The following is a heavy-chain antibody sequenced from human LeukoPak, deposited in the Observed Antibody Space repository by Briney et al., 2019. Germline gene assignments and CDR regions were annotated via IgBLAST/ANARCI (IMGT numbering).Heavy chain of an antibody. CDR2: IYTSGST. CDR3: ARYSGSYLAAFDI. Sequence: PSETLSLTCTVSGYSISSGYYWSWTRQPAGKGLEWIGRIYTSGSTNYNPSLKSRVTISVDTSKNQFSLKLSSVTAADTAVYYCARYSGSYLAAFDIWGQGTMVTVSS. D-gene: IGHD1-26*01. CDR1: GYSISSGYY. V-gene: IGHV4-61*02. J-gene: IGHJ3*02.